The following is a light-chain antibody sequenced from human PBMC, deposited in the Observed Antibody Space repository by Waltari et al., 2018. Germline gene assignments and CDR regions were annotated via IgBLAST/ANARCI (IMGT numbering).Light chain of an antibody. J-gene: IGKJ1*01. CDR1: EYIGDF. V-gene: IGKV1-39*01. Sequence: DIQMTQSTSSLSASVGDRVTITCRASEYIGDFLSWVQQKPGKAPKLLVYGTSTLHSGIPSRFSGSVSGLDFTLTISSLQPDDFATYSCQQTYGIPWTFGQGTTVETK. CDR3: QQTYGIPWT. CDR2: GTS.